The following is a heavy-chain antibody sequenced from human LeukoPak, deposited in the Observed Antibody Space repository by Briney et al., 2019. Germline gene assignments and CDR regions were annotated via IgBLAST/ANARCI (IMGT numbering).Heavy chain of an antibody. J-gene: IGHJ4*02. CDR3: AGDGGVDIVATTFFDY. D-gene: IGHD5-12*01. Sequence: GRSLRLSCAASGFTFSSYGMHWVRQAPGKGLEWVAVIWYDGSNKYYADSVKGRFTISRDNSKNTLYLQMNSLRAEDTAVYYCAGDGGVDIVATTFFDYWGQGTLVTVSS. V-gene: IGHV3-33*01. CDR1: GFTFSSYG. CDR2: IWYDGSNK.